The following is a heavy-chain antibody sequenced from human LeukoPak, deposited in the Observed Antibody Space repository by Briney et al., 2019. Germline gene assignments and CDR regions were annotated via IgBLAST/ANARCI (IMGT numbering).Heavy chain of an antibody. J-gene: IGHJ4*02. CDR3: AAPSYSSGWAFDY. CDR1: GFTFTSSA. Sequence: SVKVSCKASGFTFTSSAMQGVRQARGQRLEWVGWIDVGSGNTNYAQKLQERVTITTHMSTSTAYMELSNLRSEDTTVYYCAAPSYSSGWAFDYWGQGTLVTVSS. V-gene: IGHV1-58*02. D-gene: IGHD6-25*01. CDR2: IDVGSGNT.